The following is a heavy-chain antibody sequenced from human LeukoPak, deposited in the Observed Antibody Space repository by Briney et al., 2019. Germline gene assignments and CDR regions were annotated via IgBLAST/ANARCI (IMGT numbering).Heavy chain of an antibody. CDR3: AFDHYYYYYYCIDV. CDR1: GFTFSSYA. J-gene: IGHJ6*02. CDR2: ISGSGGST. Sequence: GGSLRLSCAASGFTFSSYAMSWVRQAPGKGLEWVSAISGSGGSTYYADSVKGRFTICRDNSKNTLYLQMNSLRAEDTAVYYCAFDHYYYYYYCIDVWGQGTMVTVSS. V-gene: IGHV3-23*01. D-gene: IGHD3-9*01.